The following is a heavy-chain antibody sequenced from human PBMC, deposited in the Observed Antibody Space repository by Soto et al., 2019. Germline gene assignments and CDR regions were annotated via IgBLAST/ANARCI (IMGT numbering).Heavy chain of an antibody. CDR1: GGSISSGGYY. CDR2: IYYSGST. CDR3: ARGGGGLGGYYFDY. D-gene: IGHD2-15*01. Sequence: SETLSLTCTVSGGSISSGGYYWSWIRQHPGKGLEWIGYIYYSGSTYYNPSLKSRVTISVDTSKNQFSLKLSSVTAADTAVYYCARGGGGLGGYYFDYWGQGTLVTVSS. V-gene: IGHV4-31*03. J-gene: IGHJ4*02.